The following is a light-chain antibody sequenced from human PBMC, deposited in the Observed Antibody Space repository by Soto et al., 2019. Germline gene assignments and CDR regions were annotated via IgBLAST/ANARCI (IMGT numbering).Light chain of an antibody. V-gene: IGKV1-9*01. CDR1: QGISSY. CDR3: QQLNSYPIT. Sequence: DIQLTQSPSFLSASVGDRVTITCRASQGISSYLAWYQQKPGKAPKLLIYAASTLQSGVPSRFSGSGSGTEFTLKISRLQPEDFATYYCQQLNSYPITFGQGTRLEIK. J-gene: IGKJ5*01. CDR2: AAS.